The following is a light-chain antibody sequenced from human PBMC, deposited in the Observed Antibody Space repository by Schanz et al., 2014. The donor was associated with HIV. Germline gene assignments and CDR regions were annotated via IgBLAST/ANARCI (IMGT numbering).Light chain of an antibody. CDR2: DNN. J-gene: IGLJ2*01. Sequence: QSVLTQPPSVSAAPRQKVTISCSGSTSNIGNNYVSWYQQFPGTAPKLLIYDNNRRASGIPDRFSGSKSGTSASLAITGLQAEDEADYYCATWDDSLSGPVFGGGTKLTVL. CDR3: ATWDDSLSGPV. CDR1: TSNIGNNY. V-gene: IGLV1-51*01.